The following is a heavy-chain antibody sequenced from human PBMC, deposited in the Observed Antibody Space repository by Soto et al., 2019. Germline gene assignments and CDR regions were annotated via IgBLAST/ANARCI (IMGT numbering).Heavy chain of an antibody. CDR3: AKSLWFGEF. V-gene: IGHV3-23*01. Sequence: GGSLRLSWAASGFTFSNFAMSWVRQTPGKGLEWVSTISASGGTTYYADSVKGRFTISRDNSKNTVYLQMNSLRAEDTAVYYCAKSLWFGEFWGQGTLVTVSS. J-gene: IGHJ4*02. CDR1: GFTFSNFA. CDR2: ISASGGTT. D-gene: IGHD3-10*01.